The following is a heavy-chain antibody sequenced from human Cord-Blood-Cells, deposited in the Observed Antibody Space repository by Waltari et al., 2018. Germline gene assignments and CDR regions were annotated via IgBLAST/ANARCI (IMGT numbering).Heavy chain of an antibody. J-gene: IGHJ4*02. CDR3: ARHHYCYDSSGAFDY. CDR1: GGSISSSSYS. V-gene: IGHV4-39*01. D-gene: IGHD3-22*01. CDR2: IYYSGST. Sequence: QLQLQESGPGLVKPSETLSLTCTVSGGSISSSSYSWGWIRQPPGKGLEWIGSIYYSGSTYYNPSLKSRVTISVDTSKNQFSLKLSSVTAADTAVYYCARHHYCYDSSGAFDYWGQGTLVTVSS.